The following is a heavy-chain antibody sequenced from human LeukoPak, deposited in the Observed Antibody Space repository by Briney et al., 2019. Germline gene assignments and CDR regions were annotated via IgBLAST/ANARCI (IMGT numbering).Heavy chain of an antibody. D-gene: IGHD6-19*01. CDR3: ARASGWYGDYFDS. CDR1: GGSISSYY. Sequence: PSETLFLTCTVSGGSISSYYWSWIRQPPGKGLEWIGYIYYSGSTNYNPSLKSRVTISLDTSKNQFSLNLNSVTAADTTVYYCARASGWYGDYFDSWGQGTLVSVSS. CDR2: IYYSGST. J-gene: IGHJ4*02. V-gene: IGHV4-59*08.